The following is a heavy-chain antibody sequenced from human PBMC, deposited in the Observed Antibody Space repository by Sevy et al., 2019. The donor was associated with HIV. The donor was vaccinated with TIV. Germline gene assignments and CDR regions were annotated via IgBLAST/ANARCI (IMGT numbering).Heavy chain of an antibody. V-gene: IGHV3-11*01. CDR2: ISGSDSTI. CDR1: GFTFSDYY. D-gene: IGHD4-17*01. Sequence: GGSLRLSCAASGFTFSDYYMSWIRQAPGKGLEWISYISGSDSTIYYADSVKGRFTISRGNAKNSLYLQMNSLRAEDTAVYYCARDHVKDGDLGDYYYYAMDVWGQVTTVTVSS. J-gene: IGHJ6*02. CDR3: ARDHVKDGDLGDYYYYAMDV.